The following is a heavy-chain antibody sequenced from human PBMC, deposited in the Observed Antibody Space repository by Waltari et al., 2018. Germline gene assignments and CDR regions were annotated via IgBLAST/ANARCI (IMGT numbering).Heavy chain of an antibody. CDR1: GFCFSSHG. D-gene: IGHD1-26*01. Sequence: QVQLVESGGGVVQPGGFLRLSCAESGFCFSSHGMHWSRQAPGKGLEWVVFLRYDGRDKYYADSVKGRFTISRDNSKNTLYLQMSSLRPEDTAVYYCAIWDGMDVTGNYWGQGILVTVSS. CDR3: AIWDGMDVTGNY. V-gene: IGHV3-30*02. J-gene: IGHJ4*02. CDR2: LRYDGRDK.